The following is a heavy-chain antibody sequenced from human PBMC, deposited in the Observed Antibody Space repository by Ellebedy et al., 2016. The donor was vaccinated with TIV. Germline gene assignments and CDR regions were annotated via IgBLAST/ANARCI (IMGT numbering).Heavy chain of an antibody. CDR1: GGIFRSNA. CDR2: IVAVFGTT. CDR3: ARYSGYHFRGNYFDY. J-gene: IGHJ4*02. Sequence: SVKVSCKASGGIFRSNAFSWVRQAPGQGLEWMGGIVAVFGTTTYAQKFQGRVTITADESTRTVYMELSSLTAGDTAVYYCARYSGYHFRGNYFDYWGQGTLVTVSS. V-gene: IGHV1-69*13. D-gene: IGHD5-12*01.